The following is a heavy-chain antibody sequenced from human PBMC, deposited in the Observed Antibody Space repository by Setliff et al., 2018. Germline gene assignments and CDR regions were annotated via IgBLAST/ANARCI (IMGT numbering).Heavy chain of an antibody. Sequence: HPGGSLRLSCAASGFTVSINYMSWVRQPPGKGLEWISVIYSGGSTYYADSVKGRFPISRDNSKNTLDLQMNSLRVEDTAVYYCARELRSGHWYFDLWGRGTLVTVSS. J-gene: IGHJ2*01. D-gene: IGHD6-25*01. V-gene: IGHV3-53*01. CDR1: GFTVSINY. CDR3: ARELRSGHWYFDL. CDR2: IYSGGST.